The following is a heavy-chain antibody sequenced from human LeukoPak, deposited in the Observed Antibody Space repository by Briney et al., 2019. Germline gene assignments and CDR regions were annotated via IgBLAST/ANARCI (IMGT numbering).Heavy chain of an antibody. J-gene: IGHJ4*02. D-gene: IGHD3-22*01. CDR3: ARGSSGYYYYFDY. CDR1: GYTFTGYY. Sequence: VASVKVSCKASGYTFTGYYMHWVRQAPGQGLEWMGWINPNSGGTNYAQKFQGWVTMTRDTSISTAYMELSRLRSDDTAVYYCARGSSGYYYYFDYWGQGTLVTVSS. V-gene: IGHV1-2*04. CDR2: INPNSGGT.